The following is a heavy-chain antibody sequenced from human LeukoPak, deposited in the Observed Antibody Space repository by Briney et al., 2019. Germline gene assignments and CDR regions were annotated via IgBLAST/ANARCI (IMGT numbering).Heavy chain of an antibody. CDR1: GGSISISNYY. Sequence: SETLSLTCSVSGGSISISNYYWGWIRQSPGKGLEWIGSIYHSGSTYYNPSLKSRVTISADTSKNHFSLRLISVTAADTAVYFCARHFGYDTSGYYPNFDYWGRGTLVTVSS. V-gene: IGHV4-39*01. J-gene: IGHJ4*02. CDR2: IYHSGST. CDR3: ARHFGYDTSGYYPNFDY. D-gene: IGHD3-22*01.